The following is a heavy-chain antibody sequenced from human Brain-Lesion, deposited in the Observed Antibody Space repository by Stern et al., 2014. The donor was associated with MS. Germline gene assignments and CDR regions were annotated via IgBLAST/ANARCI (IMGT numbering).Heavy chain of an antibody. V-gene: IGHV1-2*04. CDR1: GYTFTGYY. D-gene: IGHD3-22*01. J-gene: IGHJ4*02. Sequence: QLVQYGAEVKKPGASVKVSCKASGYTFTGYYMHWVRQAPGQGLEWMGWINPKSGGTNYAQKFQGWVTMTRDTSINTAYMELSRLRSDDTAVYYCATYYYDSTGYNDFWGQGTLVTVSS. CDR2: INPKSGGT. CDR3: ATYYYDSTGYNDF.